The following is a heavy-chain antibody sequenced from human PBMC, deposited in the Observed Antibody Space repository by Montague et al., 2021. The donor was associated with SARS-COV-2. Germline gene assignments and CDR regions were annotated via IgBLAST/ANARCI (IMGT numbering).Heavy chain of an antibody. V-gene: IGHV5-51*01. CDR3: ARGFAAGRLEYRL. CDR1: GYSFTTDW. D-gene: IGHD5-12*01. Sequence: QSGAEVKTPGESLKISCQGSGYSFTTDWIAWVRQVPGKGLGWMGXIFPHDSGTAYSPSFQGQVTMSVDRSTNTAFLQWKSLKASDSALYYCARGFAAGRLEYRLWGQGTLVSVSS. CDR2: IFPHDSGT. J-gene: IGHJ1*01.